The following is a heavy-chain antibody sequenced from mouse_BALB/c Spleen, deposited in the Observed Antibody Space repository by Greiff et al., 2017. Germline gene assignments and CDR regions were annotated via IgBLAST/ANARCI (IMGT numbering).Heavy chain of an antibody. CDR2: ISSGGSYT. J-gene: IGHJ2*01. D-gene: IGHD2-4*01. CDR1: GFTFSSYT. V-gene: IGHV5-6-4*01. CDR3: TREYDYDKNYFDY. Sequence: EVQVVESGGGLVKPGGSLKLSCAASGFTFSSYTMSWVRQTPEKRLEWVATISSGGSYTYYPDSVKGRFTISRDNAKNTLYLQMGSLKSEDTAMYYCTREYDYDKNYFDYWGQGTTLTVSS.